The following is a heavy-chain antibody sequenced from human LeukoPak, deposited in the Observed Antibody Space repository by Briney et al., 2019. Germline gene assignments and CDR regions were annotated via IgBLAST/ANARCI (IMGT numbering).Heavy chain of an antibody. CDR1: GGSISSSSYY. J-gene: IGHJ4*02. V-gene: IGHV4-39*07. D-gene: IGHD4-23*01. Sequence: SETLSLTCTVSGGSISSSSYYWGWIRQPPGKGLEWIGRIYYSGSTYYNPSLKSRVTISVDTSKNQFSLKLSSVTAADTAVYYCARGDYGGNFDYWGQGTLVTVSS. CDR3: ARGDYGGNFDY. CDR2: IYYSGST.